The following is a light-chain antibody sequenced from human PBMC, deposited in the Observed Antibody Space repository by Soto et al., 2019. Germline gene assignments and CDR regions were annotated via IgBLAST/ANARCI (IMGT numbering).Light chain of an antibody. CDR2: GAS. J-gene: IGKJ3*01. Sequence: EIEMTHFPATLSVSPGERATLSCRASQSVSSNLAWYQQKPGQAPRLLIYGASTRATGIPARFSGSGSGTEFTLTISSLQSEDFAVYYCQQYNNWPYTIGPGTKVDV. CDR3: QQYNNWPYT. CDR1: QSVSSN. V-gene: IGKV3-15*01.